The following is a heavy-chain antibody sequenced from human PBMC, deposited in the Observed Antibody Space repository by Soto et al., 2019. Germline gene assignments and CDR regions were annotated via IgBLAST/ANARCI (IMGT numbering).Heavy chain of an antibody. CDR3: ARGYSSSWRHFDL. CDR2: IYSGGST. D-gene: IGHD6-13*01. Sequence: EVQLVESGGGLVQPGGSLRLSCAASGFTVSSNYMSWVRQAPGKGLEWVSVIYSGGSTYYADSVKGRFTISRYNSKNTLYLQMNSLRAEDTAVYYCARGYSSSWRHFDLWGRGTLVTVSS. J-gene: IGHJ2*01. CDR1: GFTVSSNY. V-gene: IGHV3-53*04.